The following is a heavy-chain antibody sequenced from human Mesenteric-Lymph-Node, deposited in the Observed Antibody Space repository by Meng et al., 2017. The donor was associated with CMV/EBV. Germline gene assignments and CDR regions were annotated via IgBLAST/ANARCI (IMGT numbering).Heavy chain of an antibody. Sequence: SLKISCAASGFTFDDYAMHWVRQAPGKGLEWVSSTSWNSDSIGYADSVKGRFTISRDNAKNSLYLQMNSLRAEDTALYYCAKDNSGYYPWYYGLDVWGQGTPVTVSS. CDR1: GFTFDDYA. J-gene: IGHJ6*02. V-gene: IGHV3-9*01. CDR2: TSWNSDSI. D-gene: IGHD3-22*01. CDR3: AKDNSGYYPWYYGLDV.